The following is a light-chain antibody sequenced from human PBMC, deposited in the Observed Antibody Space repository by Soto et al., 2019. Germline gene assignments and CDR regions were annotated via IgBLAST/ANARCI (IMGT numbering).Light chain of an antibody. Sequence: EIVVTQSPATLSVSPGERATLSCRASQNVHNNLAWYQQKPGQAPRLLIYSASTRATGVPARFSGGGSGTEFTLTISSLQSEDFAVYYCQHYNNWPVTFGQGTKVEIK. CDR3: QHYNNWPVT. CDR1: QNVHNN. J-gene: IGKJ1*01. CDR2: SAS. V-gene: IGKV3-15*01.